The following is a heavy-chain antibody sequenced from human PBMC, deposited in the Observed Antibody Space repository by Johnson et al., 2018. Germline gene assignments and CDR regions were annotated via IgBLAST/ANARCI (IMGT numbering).Heavy chain of an antibody. V-gene: IGHV3-23*04. J-gene: IGHJ4*02. CDR3: EKRGLLDY. Sequence: VQLVESGGGLVQPGGSLRLSCAASGFTFSSYAMSWVRQAPGKGLEWVSAISGSGGCTYYADSVKGRFTISRYNSKNTLYLQMNSRRAEDTAVYYYEKRGLLDYWGQGTLVTVSS. CDR1: GFTFSSYA. D-gene: IGHD2/OR15-2a*01. CDR2: ISGSGGCT.